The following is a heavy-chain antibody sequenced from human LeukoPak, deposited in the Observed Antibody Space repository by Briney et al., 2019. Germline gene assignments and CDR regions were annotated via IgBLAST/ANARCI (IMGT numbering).Heavy chain of an antibody. V-gene: IGHV4-59*01. D-gene: IGHD3-16*01. CDR1: GGSISSYY. J-gene: IGHJ4*02. CDR3: ARGFLRGGIDLDY. CDR2: IYYSGST. Sequence: PSETLSLTCTVSGGSISSYYWSWIRQPPGKGLEWIGYIYYSGSTNYNPSLKSRVTISVDTSKNQFSLKLSSVTAADTAVYYCARGFLRGGIDLDYWGQGTLVTVSS.